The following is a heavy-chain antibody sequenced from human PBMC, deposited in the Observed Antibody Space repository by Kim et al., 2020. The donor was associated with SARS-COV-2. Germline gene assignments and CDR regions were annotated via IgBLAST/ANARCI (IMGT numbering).Heavy chain of an antibody. CDR3: ARGGCPDYFYYYMNV. V-gene: IGHV4-59*01. CDR2: IYHSGNT. Sequence: SETLSLTCTVSGGSMISYYWTWIRQPPGKGLEWIGYIYHSGNTNYNPSLKSRVTMLLDTSKNQFSVTAADTAVYYCARGGCPDYFYYYMNVWGTGTTVTV. J-gene: IGHJ6*03. D-gene: IGHD3-9*01. CDR1: GGSMISYY.